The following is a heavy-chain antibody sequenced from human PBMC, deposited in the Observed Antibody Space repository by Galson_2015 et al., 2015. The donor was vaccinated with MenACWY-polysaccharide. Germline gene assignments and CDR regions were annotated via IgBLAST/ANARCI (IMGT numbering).Heavy chain of an antibody. CDR1: GFTFSRYG. V-gene: IGHV3-33*01. D-gene: IGHD2-15*01. Sequence: SLRLSCAASGFTFSRYGMHWVRQGPGKGLEWVAVIWSDGSNKNYADSVKGRFTISRDNSKNTLYLQMNSLRAEDTAVYYCARSSVVVVTDTQGSDSWGQGTLVTVSS. CDR2: IWSDGSNK. CDR3: ARSSVVVVTDTQGSDS. J-gene: IGHJ4*02.